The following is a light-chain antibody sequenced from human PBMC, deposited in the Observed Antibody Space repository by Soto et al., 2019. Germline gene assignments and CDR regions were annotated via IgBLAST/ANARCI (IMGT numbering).Light chain of an antibody. CDR3: AAWDDSLNGYV. CDR1: SSKIGSNT. Sequence: QSVLTPPPSASGNPGPGVTISCSGSSSKIGSNTVNWYQQLPGTAPKLLIYSNNQRPSGVPDRFSGSKSGTSASLAISGLQSEDEADYYCAAWDDSLNGYVFGTGTKVTVL. CDR2: SNN. J-gene: IGLJ1*01. V-gene: IGLV1-44*01.